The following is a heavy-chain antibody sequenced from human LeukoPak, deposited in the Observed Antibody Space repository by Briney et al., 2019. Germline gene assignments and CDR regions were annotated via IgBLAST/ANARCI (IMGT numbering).Heavy chain of an antibody. CDR2: VYYSGST. CDR1: GGSINSSNYY. Sequence: SETLSLTCTVSGGSINSSNYYWGWIRQPPGKGLAWIASVYYSGSTSYNPSLKSRVTISVDTSKNQFSLTLSSVTAADTAVYYCARRGYDTLTGYSFHFDYWGQGTLVTVSS. D-gene: IGHD3-9*01. J-gene: IGHJ4*02. CDR3: ARRGYDTLTGYSFHFDY. V-gene: IGHV4-39*01.